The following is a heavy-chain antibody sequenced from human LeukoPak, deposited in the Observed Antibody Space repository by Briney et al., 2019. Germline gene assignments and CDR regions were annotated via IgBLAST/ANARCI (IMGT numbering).Heavy chain of an antibody. CDR3: TISGSHIDY. D-gene: IGHD1-26*01. CDR2: IKSETDGGTT. CDR1: GFTFTYAW. V-gene: IGHV3-15*01. Sequence: AGSLRLSCAVSGFTFTYAWMSWVRQAPGKGLEWVGRIKSETDGGTTAYGSPVKGRFTISRDDSKKTLFLQINTLNTEDTAIYYCTISGSHIDYWGQGTLVTVSS. J-gene: IGHJ4*02.